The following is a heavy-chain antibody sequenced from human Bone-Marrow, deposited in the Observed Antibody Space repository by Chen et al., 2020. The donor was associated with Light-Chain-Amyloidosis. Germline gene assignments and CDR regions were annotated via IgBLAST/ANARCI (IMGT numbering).Heavy chain of an antibody. D-gene: IGHD3-10*01. V-gene: IGHV3-9*01. J-gene: IGHJ6*02. CDR1: LGDYG. CDR3: ARATLRNSESHHSRGSDT. CDR2: ITWNRGSI. Sequence: LGDYGMHWVLQVPGKGLEWVSGITWNRGSIGYADSGQGRFTISRDNARDSLYPQMNSLRSADTAVYYCARATLRNSESHHSRGSDTRGQGTT.